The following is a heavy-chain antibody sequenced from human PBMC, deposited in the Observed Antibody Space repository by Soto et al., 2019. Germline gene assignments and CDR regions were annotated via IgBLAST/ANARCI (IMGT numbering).Heavy chain of an antibody. J-gene: IGHJ6*02. V-gene: IGHV1-69*13. CDR1: GGTFSSYA. CDR3: AESEYSNAGYYYYGMDV. CDR2: IIPIFGTA. Sequence: SVKVSCKASGGTFSSYAISWVRQAPGQGLEWMGGIIPIFGTANYAQKFQGRVTITADESTSTAYMELSSLRSEDTAVYYCAESEYSNAGYYYYGMDVWGQGTTVTVSS. D-gene: IGHD4-4*01.